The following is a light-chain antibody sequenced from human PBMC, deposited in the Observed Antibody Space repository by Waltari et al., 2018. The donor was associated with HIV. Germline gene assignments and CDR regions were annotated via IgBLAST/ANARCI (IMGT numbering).Light chain of an antibody. V-gene: IGLV1-47*01. Sequence: QSVLTQSSSASGTPGQRVTISCSGSSSNIGSNYVYWYQQLPGTAPKLLLYRNNQRPSGVPDLFSGSKSGTSASLAISGLRSEDEAHYYCATWTDSLSGVVFGGGTKLRVL. J-gene: IGLJ2*01. CDR2: RNN. CDR3: ATWTDSLSGVV. CDR1: SSNIGSNY.